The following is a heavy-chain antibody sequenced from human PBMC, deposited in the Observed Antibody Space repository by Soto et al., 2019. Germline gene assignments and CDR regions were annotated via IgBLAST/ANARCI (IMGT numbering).Heavy chain of an antibody. J-gene: IGHJ6*02. CDR3: AREGAAPYYYYGLDV. V-gene: IGHV1-18*01. CDR2: ISTYNGDT. CDR1: GYTFTRSG. Sequence: QVQLVQSGAEVKKPGASVKVSCKASGYTFTRSGISWVRQAPGQGLEWMGWISTYNGDTNYAQTFQGRVTMTTDTSTSTVHTEVRRLRPEDTAVYYCAREGAAPYYYYGLDVWGQGTPVTVSS.